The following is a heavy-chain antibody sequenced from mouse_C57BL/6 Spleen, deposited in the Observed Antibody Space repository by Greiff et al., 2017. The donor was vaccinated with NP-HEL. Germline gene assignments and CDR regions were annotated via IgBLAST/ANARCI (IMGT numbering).Heavy chain of an antibody. CDR1: GFTFSSYA. V-gene: IGHV5-4*01. CDR3: ARDQRAYGCDGFAY. CDR2: ISDGGSYT. J-gene: IGHJ3*01. D-gene: IGHD2-2*01. Sequence: EVQGVESGGGLVKPGGSLKLSCAASGFTFSSYAMSWVRQTPEKRLEWVATISDGGSYTYYPDNVKGRFTISRDNAKNNLYLQMSHLKSEDTAMYYCARDQRAYGCDGFAYWGQGTLVTVSA.